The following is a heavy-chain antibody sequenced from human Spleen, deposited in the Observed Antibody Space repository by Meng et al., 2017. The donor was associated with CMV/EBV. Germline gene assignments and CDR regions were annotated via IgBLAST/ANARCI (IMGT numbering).Heavy chain of an antibody. CDR1: GFTFNNYA. J-gene: IGHJ6*02. Sequence: GESLKISCAASGFTFNNYAMSWVRQAPGKGLQWVSAISSSGGTAYYAGPVKGRFTVSRENSKNMVYLQMNSLRAEDTAVYYCARVAAAGRGMDVWGQGTTVTVSS. D-gene: IGHD6-13*01. CDR2: ISSSGGTA. V-gene: IGHV3-23*01. CDR3: ARVAAAGRGMDV.